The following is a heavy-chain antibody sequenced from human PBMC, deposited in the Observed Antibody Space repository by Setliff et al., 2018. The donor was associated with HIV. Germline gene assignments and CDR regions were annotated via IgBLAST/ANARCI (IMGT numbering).Heavy chain of an antibody. V-gene: IGHV4-38-2*01. CDR1: GYSMSSGYY. Sequence: PSETLSLTCGVSGYSMSSGYYWGWIRQPPGKGLEWIGNVYHTGSTYYNPSLKSRVTISVDTSKNQFSLKLSSVIAADTAVDYCARHAAGPDGPFDYWGQGTLVTVSS. CDR2: VYHTGST. J-gene: IGHJ4*02. D-gene: IGHD2-2*01. CDR3: ARHAAGPDGPFDY.